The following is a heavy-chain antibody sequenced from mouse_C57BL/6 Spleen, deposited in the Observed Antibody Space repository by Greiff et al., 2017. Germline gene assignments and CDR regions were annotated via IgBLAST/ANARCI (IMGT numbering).Heavy chain of an antibody. CDR2: ISYDGSN. CDR1: GYSITSGYY. D-gene: IGHD2-5*01. CDR3: APFYSNYVGAMDY. V-gene: IGHV3-6*01. Sequence: EVKLMESGPGLVKPSQSLSLTCSVTGYSITSGYYWNWIRQFPGNKLEWMGYISYDGSNNYNPSLKNRISITRDTSKNQFFLKLNSVTTEDTATYYCAPFYSNYVGAMDYWGQGTSVTVSS. J-gene: IGHJ4*01.